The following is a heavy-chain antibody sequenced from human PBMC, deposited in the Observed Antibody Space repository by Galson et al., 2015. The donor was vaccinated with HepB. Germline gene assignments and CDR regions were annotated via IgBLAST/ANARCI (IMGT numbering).Heavy chain of an antibody. Sequence: SETLSLTCAVSAGSLSGFSWGWVRQPPGKGLEWVGQVSDTGRAEYNPSLESRTDISLDTSKRQFFLRLSPATAADTAVYFCASVILRMNMMRGVYAFASRGQGTMVTVSS. V-gene: IGHV4-34*01. J-gene: IGHJ3*01. D-gene: IGHD3-10*01. CDR3: ASVILRMNMMRGVYAFAS. CDR1: AGSLSGFS. CDR2: VSDTGRA.